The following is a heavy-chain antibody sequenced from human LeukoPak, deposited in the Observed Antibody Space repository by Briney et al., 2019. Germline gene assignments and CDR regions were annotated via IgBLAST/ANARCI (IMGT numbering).Heavy chain of an antibody. CDR2: INHSGST. Sequence: SETLSLTCAVYGGSFSGYSWSWIRQPPGKGLEWIGEINHSGSTNYNPSLKSRVTISVDTSKNQFSLKLSSVTAADTAVYYCARGGDSSGYPFDYWGQGTLVTVSS. D-gene: IGHD3-22*01. J-gene: IGHJ4*02. V-gene: IGHV4-34*01. CDR1: GGSFSGYS. CDR3: ARGGDSSGYPFDY.